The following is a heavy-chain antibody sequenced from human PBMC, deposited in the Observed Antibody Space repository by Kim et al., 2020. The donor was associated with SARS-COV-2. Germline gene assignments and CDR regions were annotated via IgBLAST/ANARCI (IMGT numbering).Heavy chain of an antibody. Sequence: GGSLRLSCAASGFTFSNYGMHWVRQAPGEGLEWVAIIWFDGSDKYYADSVKGRFTISRDNSKKKLYLQMDSLRAEDTAVYYCARDELWVNDYWGQGTLVTVSS. V-gene: IGHV3-33*01. CDR1: GFTFSNYG. J-gene: IGHJ4*02. CDR3: ARDELWVNDY. CDR2: IWFDGSDK. D-gene: IGHD2-21*01.